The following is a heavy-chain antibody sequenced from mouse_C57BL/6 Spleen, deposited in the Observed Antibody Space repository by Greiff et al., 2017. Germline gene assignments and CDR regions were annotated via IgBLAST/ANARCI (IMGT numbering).Heavy chain of an antibody. CDR1: GYTFTDYN. V-gene: IGHV1-18*01. Sequence: VQLQQSGPELVKPGASVKIPCKASGYTFTDYNMDWVKQSHGKSLEWIGDINPNNGGTIYNQKFKGKATLTVDKSSSTAYMELRSLTSEDTAVYYWARAHYGSSYRYFDVWGTGTTVTVSS. D-gene: IGHD1-1*01. CDR3: ARAHYGSSYRYFDV. J-gene: IGHJ1*03. CDR2: INPNNGGT.